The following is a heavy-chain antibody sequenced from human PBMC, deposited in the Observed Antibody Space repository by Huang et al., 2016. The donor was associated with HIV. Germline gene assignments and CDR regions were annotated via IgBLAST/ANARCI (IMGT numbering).Heavy chain of an antibody. J-gene: IGHJ4*02. V-gene: IGHV4-39*01. CDR2: IYDRGAP. D-gene: IGHD3-22*01. CDR3: ARRQGSGYYFYFDY. Sequence: QLQLQESGPGLVKPSDTLSLNCTISGGSITSRNYYWGWVRQAPGKGLEWIGDIYDRGAPYDNPSLRSRGSLSVDTSKNQVTLKVNAVIAADTAVYYCARRQGSGYYFYFDYWGRGIPVTVSA. CDR1: GGSITSRNYY.